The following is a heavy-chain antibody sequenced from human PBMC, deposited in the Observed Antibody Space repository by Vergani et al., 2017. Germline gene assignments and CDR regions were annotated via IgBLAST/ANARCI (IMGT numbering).Heavy chain of an antibody. V-gene: IGHV4-59*01. D-gene: IGHD2-15*01. J-gene: IGHJ5*02. CDR1: GGPISSYY. CDR2: IDYSGST. Sequence: QVQLQESGPGLVKPSETLSLTCTVSGGPISSYYWSWIRQPPGQGLEWIGYIDYSGSTNYNPALKSRVTISVDTSKNQFSLKLRSVPAARTAVYYCARXSHRCWSGGSSYTNWFDPGSRGRPVTV. CDR3: ARXSHRCWSGGSSYTNWFDP.